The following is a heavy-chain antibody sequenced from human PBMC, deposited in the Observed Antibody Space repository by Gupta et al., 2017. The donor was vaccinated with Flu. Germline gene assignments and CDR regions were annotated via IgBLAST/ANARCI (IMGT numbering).Heavy chain of an antibody. CDR3: ARENSGSSLIFGY. Sequence: QVQLVQSGAEVKKPGASVKVSCKASGYTFTGYYMHWVRQAPGQGLEWMGWISPNSGGTNYAQKFQGRVTMTRDTSISTAYMELTRLTSDDTAIYYCARENSGSSLIFGYWGQGTVVTVSS. J-gene: IGHJ4*02. CDR2: ISPNSGGT. D-gene: IGHD1-26*01. CDR1: GYTFTGYY. V-gene: IGHV1-2*02.